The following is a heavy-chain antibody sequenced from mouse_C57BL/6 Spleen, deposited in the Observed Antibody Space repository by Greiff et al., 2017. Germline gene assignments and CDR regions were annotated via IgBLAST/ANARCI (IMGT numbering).Heavy chain of an antibody. CDR2: ILPGSGST. Sequence: VQLQQSGAELMKPGASVKLSCKATGYTFTGYWIEWVKQRPGHGLEWIGEILPGSGSTNYNEKFKGKATFTADTSSNTAYMQLSSLTTEDSAIYYCARPLLLRREPYYAMDYWGQGTSVTVSS. CDR1: GYTFTGYW. V-gene: IGHV1-9*01. D-gene: IGHD2-12*01. CDR3: ARPLLLRREPYYAMDY. J-gene: IGHJ4*01.